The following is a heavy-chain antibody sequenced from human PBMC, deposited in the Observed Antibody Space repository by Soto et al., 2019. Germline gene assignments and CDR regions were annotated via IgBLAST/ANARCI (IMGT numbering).Heavy chain of an antibody. V-gene: IGHV1-3*01. Sequence: QVQLVQSGAEVKKPGASVKVSCKASGYTFTSYAMHWVRQAPGQRLEWMGWINAGNGNTKYSQKFQGRVTITRYTSASTAYMELSSLRSEHTAVYYCARAKIGSTKVYYFDYWGQGTLVTVSS. CDR3: ARAKIGSTKVYYFDY. D-gene: IGHD1-1*01. J-gene: IGHJ4*02. CDR2: INAGNGNT. CDR1: GYTFTSYA.